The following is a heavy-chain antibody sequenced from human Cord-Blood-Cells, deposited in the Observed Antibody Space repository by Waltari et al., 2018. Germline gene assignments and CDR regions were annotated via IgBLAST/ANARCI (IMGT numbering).Heavy chain of an antibody. CDR2: FIPIFGTA. CDR3: ARRVTAAGALDAFDI. CDR1: GGTFSISA. D-gene: IGHD6-13*01. J-gene: IGHJ3*02. Sequence: QVQLVQSGAEVKKPGSSVKVSCKASGGTFSISAIRWVRQAPGQGLEWMGGFIPIFGTANYAQKFQGSVTITADESTSTAYMELSSLRSEDTAVYYCARRVTAAGALDAFDIWGQGTMVTVSS. V-gene: IGHV1-69*01.